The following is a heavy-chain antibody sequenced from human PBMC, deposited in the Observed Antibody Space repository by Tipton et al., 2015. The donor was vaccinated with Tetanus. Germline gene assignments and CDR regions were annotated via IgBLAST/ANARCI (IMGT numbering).Heavy chain of an antibody. V-gene: IGHV3-21*01. J-gene: IGHJ5*02. Sequence: SLRLSCAASGFTFSSYDMNWVRQAPGKGLEWVSSVSSSSSYIYYADSVKGRFTISRDNAKNSLYLQMNSLRAEDTAVYYCARLSTVTTIGWFDPWGQGTLVTVSS. CDR3: ARLSTVTTIGWFDP. CDR1: GFTFSSYD. CDR2: VSSSSSYI. D-gene: IGHD4-17*01.